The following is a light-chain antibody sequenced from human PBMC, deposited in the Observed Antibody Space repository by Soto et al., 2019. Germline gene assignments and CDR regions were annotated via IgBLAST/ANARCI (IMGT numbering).Light chain of an antibody. CDR1: SSDVGGYKY. J-gene: IGLJ2*01. Sequence: QSALTQPPSASGSPGQSVTISCTGTSSDVGGYKYVSWYQQHPGKAPKLMIYEVSKRPSGVPDRFPGSKSGNTAPLTVSGLQAEDEADYYCSSFAGSNNLLFGGGTKLTVL. CDR3: SSFAGSNNLL. V-gene: IGLV2-8*01. CDR2: EVS.